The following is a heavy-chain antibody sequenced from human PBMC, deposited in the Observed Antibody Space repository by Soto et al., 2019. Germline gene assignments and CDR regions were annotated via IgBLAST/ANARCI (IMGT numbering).Heavy chain of an antibody. Sequence: ASVKVSCKASGYTFTSYDINWVRQATGQGLEWMGWMNPNSGNTGYAQKFQGRVTMTRNTSISTAYMELSSLRSEDTAVYYCARDRATAMVTGHYYYYYGMDVWGQGTTVTVSS. CDR1: GYTFTSYD. J-gene: IGHJ6*02. D-gene: IGHD5-18*01. CDR2: MNPNSGNT. CDR3: ARDRATAMVTGHYYYYYGMDV. V-gene: IGHV1-8*01.